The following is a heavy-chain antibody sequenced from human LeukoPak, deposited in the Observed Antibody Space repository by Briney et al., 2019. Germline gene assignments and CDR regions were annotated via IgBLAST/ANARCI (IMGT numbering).Heavy chain of an antibody. Sequence: PGGSLRLSCAASGFTFSSYGMHWVRQAPGKGLEWVAVISYDGSNKYYADSVKGRFTISRDNSKNTLYLQMNSLRAEDTAVYYCAKPPTRGRYYYYGMDVWGQGTTVAVSS. V-gene: IGHV3-30*18. J-gene: IGHJ6*02. CDR1: GFTFSSYG. CDR3: AKPPTRGRYYYYGMDV. CDR2: ISYDGSNK. D-gene: IGHD3/OR15-3a*01.